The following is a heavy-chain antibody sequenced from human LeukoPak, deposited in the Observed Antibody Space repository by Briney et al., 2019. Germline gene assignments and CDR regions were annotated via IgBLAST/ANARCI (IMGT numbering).Heavy chain of an antibody. CDR3: AKDLTIFGVAPDY. J-gene: IGHJ4*02. V-gene: IGHV3-30*04. Sequence: GGTLRPSCAASGFTFSSYAMHWVRQAPGKGLEWVAVISYDGSNKYYADSVKGRFTISRDNSKNTLYLQMNSLRAEDTAVYYCAKDLTIFGVAPDYWGQGTLVTVSS. CDR2: ISYDGSNK. CDR1: GFTFSSYA. D-gene: IGHD3-3*01.